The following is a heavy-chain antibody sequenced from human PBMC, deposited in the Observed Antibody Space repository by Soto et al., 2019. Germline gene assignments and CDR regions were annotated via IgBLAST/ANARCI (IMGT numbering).Heavy chain of an antibody. CDR1: GDSVSNDNYY. V-gene: IGHV4-61*01. J-gene: IGHJ4*02. D-gene: IGHD3-16*01. CDR3: ARSQRGRTAFTFDY. CDR2: IYYSGTT. Sequence: ETLSLTCAVSGDSVSNDNYYWSWIRQPPGKGLGWIGYIYYSGTTNYNSYLKSRLSLSVDMSKNQFSLKLASVTAADTAVYFCARSQRGRTAFTFDYWGQGALVTVSS.